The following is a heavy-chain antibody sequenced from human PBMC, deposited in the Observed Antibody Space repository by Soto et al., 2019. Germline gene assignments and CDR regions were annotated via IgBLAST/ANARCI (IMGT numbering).Heavy chain of an antibody. D-gene: IGHD6-13*01. CDR1: GGSFSGYY. CDR2: INHSGST. J-gene: IGHJ4*02. V-gene: IGHV4-34*01. CDR3: ARGPRGLAAAGNGIN. Sequence: PSETLSLTCAVYGGSFSGYYWSWIRQPPGKGLEWIGEINHSGSTNYNPSLKSRVTISVDTSKNQFSLKLSSVTAADTAVYYCARGPRGLAAAGNGINWGQGTLVTVSS.